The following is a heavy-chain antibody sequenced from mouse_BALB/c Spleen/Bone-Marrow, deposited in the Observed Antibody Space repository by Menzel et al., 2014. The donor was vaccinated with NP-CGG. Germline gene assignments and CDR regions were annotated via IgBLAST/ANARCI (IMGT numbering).Heavy chain of an antibody. D-gene: IGHD2-3*01. J-gene: IGHJ4*01. CDR1: GYSFTGYT. CDR2: INPYNGGT. Sequence: VQLQQPGPELVKPGASMKISCKASGYSFTGYTMNWVKQSHGKNLEWIGLINPYNGGTSYNQRFKGKATLTVDKSSSTAYMELLSLTSEDSAVYYCARGGYSHYYAMDYWGQGTSVTVSS. V-gene: IGHV1-18*01. CDR3: ARGGYSHYYAMDY.